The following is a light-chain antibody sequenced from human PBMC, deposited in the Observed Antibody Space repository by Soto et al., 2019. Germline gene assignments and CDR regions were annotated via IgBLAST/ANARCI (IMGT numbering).Light chain of an antibody. J-gene: IGKJ4*01. V-gene: IGKV3-15*01. CDR1: QGVSRK. Sequence: DIVMTHSPATLSVAPGERVTFSCRASQGVSRKLAWYQHKPGQAPRLLISGASTGATGIPARFSGSGSGTEVAVAISSLQSEDCAIYYCQHYHTRQITVGGGTKVDIK. CDR3: QHYHTRQIT. CDR2: GAS.